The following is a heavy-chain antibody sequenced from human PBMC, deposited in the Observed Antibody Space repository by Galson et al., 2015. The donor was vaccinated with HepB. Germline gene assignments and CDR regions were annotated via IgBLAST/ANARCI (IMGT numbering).Heavy chain of an antibody. V-gene: IGHV3-30*18. J-gene: IGHJ4*02. D-gene: IGHD3-22*01. CDR1: GFTFSNYG. Sequence: SLRLSCAASGFTFSNYGMHWVRQAPGKGLEWVAVISYDGSNKYYADSVKGRFTISRDNSKNTLYLQLNSLRAEDAAVYYCAKPRKSYYDSSGYPFDYWGQGTLVTVSS. CDR3: AKPRKSYYDSSGYPFDY. CDR2: ISYDGSNK.